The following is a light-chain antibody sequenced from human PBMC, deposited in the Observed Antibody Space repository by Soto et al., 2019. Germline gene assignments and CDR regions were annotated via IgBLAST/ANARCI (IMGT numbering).Light chain of an antibody. Sequence: DIVLTQSPGTLSLSPGERATLCCRSSQSVSSSYLAWYQQKPGQAPRLLISGASSMATCIPDRFSGSGSGTDFTLTISSLEPEDFAVYYWQQRSNWPPWTFGQGTKVDIK. J-gene: IGKJ1*01. CDR2: GAS. CDR3: QQRSNWPPWT. CDR1: QSVSSSY. V-gene: IGKV3D-20*02.